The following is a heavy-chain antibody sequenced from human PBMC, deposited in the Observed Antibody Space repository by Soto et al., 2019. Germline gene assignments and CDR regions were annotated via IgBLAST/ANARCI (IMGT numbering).Heavy chain of an antibody. Sequence: ETLSLTCAVYGGSFIGYYWSWIRQPPGKGLEWIGEINESGSTKHNPSLKSRVTISVDTSKNQFSLKLSSVTAADTAVYYCARSRRGFGSSWFDWFDPWGQGTLVTVSS. D-gene: IGHD6-13*01. J-gene: IGHJ5*02. CDR2: INESGST. CDR3: ARSRRGFGSSWFDWFDP. CDR1: GGSFIGYY. V-gene: IGHV4-34*01.